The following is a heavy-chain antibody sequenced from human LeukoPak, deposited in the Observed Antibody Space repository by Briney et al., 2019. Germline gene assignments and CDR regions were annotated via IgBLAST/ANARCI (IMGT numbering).Heavy chain of an antibody. CDR2: ISGNSDRT. V-gene: IGHV3-23*01. CDR1: GFSFGVYA. D-gene: IGHD3-3*01. J-gene: IGHJ4*02. Sequence: GGSLRLSCAASGFSFGVYAMSWVRQAPGRGLEWVSSISGNSDRTYYANSAKGRFTISRENFRNTLYLQMRGLGAANTALYFCAKGGQDFDFWRFDYWGQGISVIVSS. CDR3: AKGGQDFDFWRFDY.